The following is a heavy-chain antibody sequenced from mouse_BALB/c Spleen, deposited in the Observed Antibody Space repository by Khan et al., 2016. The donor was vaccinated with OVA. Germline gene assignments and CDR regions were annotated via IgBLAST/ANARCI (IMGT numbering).Heavy chain of an antibody. D-gene: IGHD3-1*01. CDR1: GYSITNGYY. Sequence: EVQLQESGPGLVKPSQSLSLTCSVTGYSITNGYYWNWIRQFPGNKLEWMGYISYDGINNYNPSLKNRISITRDTSKNQFFLKLNSVTTEDTATXYCARGPRATYYFDYWGQGTTLTVSS. CDR3: ARGPRATYYFDY. CDR2: ISYDGIN. V-gene: IGHV3-6*02. J-gene: IGHJ2*01.